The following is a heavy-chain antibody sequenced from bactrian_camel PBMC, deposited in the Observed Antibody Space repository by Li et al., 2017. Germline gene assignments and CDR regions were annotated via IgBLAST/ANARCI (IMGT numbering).Heavy chain of an antibody. V-gene: IGHV3S6*01. Sequence: HVQLVESGGGLVRPGGSLRHSCAASGYTAKTCSWNWYRQAPGNRCELVSTISSDGTIYYADSVKGRFTISQDNAKNTLYLQMNNLKPEDTAMYYCAALRPPCTVYSGADYKGQGTQVTVS. CDR2: ISSDGTI. D-gene: IGHD2*01. CDR1: GYTAKTCS. J-gene: IGHJ4*01.